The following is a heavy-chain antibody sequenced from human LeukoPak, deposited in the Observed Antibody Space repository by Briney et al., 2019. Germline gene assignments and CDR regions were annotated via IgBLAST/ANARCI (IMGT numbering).Heavy chain of an antibody. CDR3: ARVAPASSTGLRPGGYYYYYMDV. D-gene: IGHD2-21*02. CDR1: GYTFTGYY. J-gene: IGHJ6*03. CDR2: INPNSGGT. Sequence: ASVKVSCKASGYTFTGYYMHWVRQAPGQGLEWMEWINPNSGGTNYAQKFQGRVTMTRDTSISTAYMELSRLRSDDTAVYYCARVAPASSTGLRPGGYYYYYMDVWGKGTTVTVSS. V-gene: IGHV1-2*02.